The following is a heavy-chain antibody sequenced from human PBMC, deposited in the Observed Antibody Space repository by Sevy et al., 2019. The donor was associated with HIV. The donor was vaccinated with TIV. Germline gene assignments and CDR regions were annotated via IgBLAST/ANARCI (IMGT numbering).Heavy chain of an antibody. CDR1: GFTFSNSW. D-gene: IGHD2-2*01. J-gene: IGHJ4*02. Sequence: GGSLRLSCVASGFTFSNSWMNWVRQAPGKGLEWVANINPGGTEEFFVDSVKGRFIISRDNAKNSLFLQMNSLRAESTAVYYCTRVSRGTADDYWGQGTLVTVSS. CDR2: INPGGTEE. V-gene: IGHV3-7*01. CDR3: TRVSRGTADDY.